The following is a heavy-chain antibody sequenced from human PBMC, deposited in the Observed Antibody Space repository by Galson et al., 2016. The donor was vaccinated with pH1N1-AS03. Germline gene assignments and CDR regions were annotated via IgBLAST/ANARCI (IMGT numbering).Heavy chain of an antibody. CDR2: IVPIFGTP. J-gene: IGHJ3*01. V-gene: IGHV1-69*01. Sequence: QSGAEVKKPGESLKISCKASGGTFGSYAINWVRQAPGQGLEWLGGIVPIFGTPTYAPKFQGRLTISADDSTSTGYMELSGLTFDDSATYFCARVGDPLGTWGQGTMVTVSS. D-gene: IGHD3-10*01. CDR1: GGTFGSYA. CDR3: ARVGDPLGT.